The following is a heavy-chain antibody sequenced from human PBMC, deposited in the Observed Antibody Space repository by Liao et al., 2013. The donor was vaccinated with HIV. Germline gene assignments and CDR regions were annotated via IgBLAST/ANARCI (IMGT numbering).Heavy chain of an antibody. D-gene: IGHD2/OR15-2a*01. CDR1: GDSIDTDRYY. Sequence: QVQLQESGPRLVKPSQTLSLTCTVSGDSIDTDRYYWSWVRQPAGKGLEWIGRVYNSGSVDYNSSLKSRVTMSIDTYKNQVSLKLSSVTAADTAVYYCARGGGFHYIDVWGEGTTVTVSS. CDR3: ARGGGFHYIDV. V-gene: IGHV4-61*02. CDR2: VYNSGSV. J-gene: IGHJ6*03.